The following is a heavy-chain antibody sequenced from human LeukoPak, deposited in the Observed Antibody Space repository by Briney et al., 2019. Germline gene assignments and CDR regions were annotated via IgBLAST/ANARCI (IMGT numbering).Heavy chain of an antibody. Sequence: PSETLPLTCTVSGGSISSSSHYWGWIRQPPGKGLEWIGSGSTYYNPSLKSRVTISVDTSKNQFSLKLYSVTAADTAVYYCARPTLNNHLDAFDIWGQGTMVTVSS. CDR1: GGSISSSSHY. J-gene: IGHJ3*02. V-gene: IGHV4-39*01. D-gene: IGHD1-14*01. CDR2: GST. CDR3: ARPTLNNHLDAFDI.